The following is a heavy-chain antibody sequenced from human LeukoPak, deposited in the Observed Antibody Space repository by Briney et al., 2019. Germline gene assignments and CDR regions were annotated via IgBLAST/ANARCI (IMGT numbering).Heavy chain of an antibody. D-gene: IGHD2-2*01. CDR1: RFIFSSYV. CDR2: IGSSSSYI. J-gene: IGHJ5*02. CDR3: AREGFGYCSSTSCLNWFDP. Sequence: GGSLRLSCAASRFIFSSYVMNWVRQTPGKGLEWVSYIGSSSSYIYYADSVKGRFTISRDNAENSLYLQMNSVRAEDTAVYYCAREGFGYCSSTSCLNWFDPWGQGTLVTVSS. V-gene: IGHV3-21*01.